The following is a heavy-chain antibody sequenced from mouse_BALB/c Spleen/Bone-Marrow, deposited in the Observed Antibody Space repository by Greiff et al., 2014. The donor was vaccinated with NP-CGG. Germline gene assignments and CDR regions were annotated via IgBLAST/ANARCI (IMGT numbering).Heavy chain of an antibody. CDR2: IDPYSGGT. V-gene: IGHV1S135*01. J-gene: IGHJ4*01. Sequence: VQLQQPGPELVKPGASVKVSCKASGYAFTSYNMYRVKQSHGKSLEWIGYIDPYSGGTNYNQKFRGKATLTVDKSSNTAYIHLNSLTSEDSAVYFCARELSRAIDYWGQGTSVTVSS. CDR3: ARELSRAIDY. CDR1: GYAFTSYN. D-gene: IGHD2-12*01.